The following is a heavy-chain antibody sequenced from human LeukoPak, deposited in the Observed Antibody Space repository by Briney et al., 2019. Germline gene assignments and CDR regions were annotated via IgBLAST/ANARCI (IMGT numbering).Heavy chain of an antibody. CDR2: MYSSGST. Sequence: SETLSLTCTVSGVSISSGDYYWSWIRQPLGKGLEWIGYMYSSGSTYYNPSLKSRATISVDTSKNQFSLKLSSVTAADTAVYYCARPYYYDSRIDPWGQGTLVTVSS. J-gene: IGHJ5*02. CDR1: GVSISSGDYY. D-gene: IGHD3-22*01. CDR3: ARPYYYDSRIDP. V-gene: IGHV4-30-4*01.